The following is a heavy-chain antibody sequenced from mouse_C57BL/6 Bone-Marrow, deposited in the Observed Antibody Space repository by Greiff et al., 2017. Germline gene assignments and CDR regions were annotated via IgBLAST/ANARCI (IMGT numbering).Heavy chain of an antibody. CDR1: GFNFTDYY. CDR2: IDPEDGET. CDR3: ACSLSCYGTNY. D-gene: IGHD1-1*01. J-gene: IGHJ2*01. Sequence: EVQLQQPGAELVKPGASVKLSCTASGFNFTDYYIPWVKQRTEQGLEWIGRIDPEDGETKYTPKFQDKATITADTSSNTAYLQLSSLTSEDTAVYYGACSLSCYGTNYWGQGTALTVSA. V-gene: IGHV14-2*01.